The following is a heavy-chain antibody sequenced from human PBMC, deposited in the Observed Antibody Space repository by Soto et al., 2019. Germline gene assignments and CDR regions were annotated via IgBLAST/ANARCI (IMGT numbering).Heavy chain of an antibody. V-gene: IGHV3-11*05. Sequence: QVQLVESGGGLVRPGGSLRLSCEASGFTFRDYYMTWFRQAPGKGLEWLSYIDSSTKYTNYADSVKGRFTISRDNAKNSLYLQMSSLRADDTAAYYCARESYYTVDAWGQGTMVTVSS. CDR2: IDSSTKYT. J-gene: IGHJ6*02. CDR3: ARESYYTVDA. CDR1: GFTFRDYY.